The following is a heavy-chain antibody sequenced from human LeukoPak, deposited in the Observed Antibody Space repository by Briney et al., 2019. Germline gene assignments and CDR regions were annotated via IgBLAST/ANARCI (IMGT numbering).Heavy chain of an antibody. CDR2: ISGSGGDT. Sequence: GGSLRLSCGTSGFTFSSYGMSWVRQAPGKGLEWVSFISGSGGDTYYADSVKGRFTISRDNSKNTLYLQMNSLRAEDTAVYHCAKRVSTSGLYLAPDFDYWGQGNLVTVSS. CDR3: AKRVSTSGLYLAPDFDY. J-gene: IGHJ4*02. CDR1: GFTFSSYG. V-gene: IGHV3-23*01. D-gene: IGHD3-16*02.